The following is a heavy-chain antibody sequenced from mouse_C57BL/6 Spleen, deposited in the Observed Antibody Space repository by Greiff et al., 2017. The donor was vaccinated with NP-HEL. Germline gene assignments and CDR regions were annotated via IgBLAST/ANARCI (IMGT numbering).Heavy chain of an antibody. CDR1: GYSITSDY. Sequence: EVKVEESGPGLAKPSQTLSLTCSVTGYSITSDYWNWIRKFPGHKLEYMGYISYSGSTSYNPSLKSRISITRDTSNNQYYLQWNSVTTEDTATYYCARSRPHYYGSSYEYYFDDWGQGTTLTVSS. J-gene: IGHJ2*01. V-gene: IGHV3-8*01. CDR2: ISYSGST. CDR3: ARSRPHYYGSSYEYYFDD. D-gene: IGHD1-1*01.